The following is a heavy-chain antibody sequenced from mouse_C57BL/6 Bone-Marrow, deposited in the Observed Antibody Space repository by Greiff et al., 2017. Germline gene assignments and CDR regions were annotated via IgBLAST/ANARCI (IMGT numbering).Heavy chain of an antibody. V-gene: IGHV1-82*01. D-gene: IGHD1-1*01. Sequence: QVPLQQPGPELVKPGASVKISCKASGYAFSSSWMNWVKQRPGKGLEWIGRFYPGDGDTNYNGKFKGKATLTADKSSSTAYMQLSSLTSEDSAVYFFARADYYYGSDYWGQGTTLTVSS. CDR3: ARADYYYGSDY. CDR2: FYPGDGDT. J-gene: IGHJ2*01. CDR1: GYAFSSSW.